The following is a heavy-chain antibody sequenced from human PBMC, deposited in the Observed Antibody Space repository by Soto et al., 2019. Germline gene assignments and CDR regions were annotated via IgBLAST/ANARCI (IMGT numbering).Heavy chain of an antibody. V-gene: IGHV3-33*01. Sequence: QVQLVESGGGVFQPGTSLRLSCAASGFTFRQYGMHWVRQAPGKGLDWVAVIFYDGTEKYYADSVKGRFTISRDNPGNMVYLQMNRLRAEDTAVYYCVRGWGSLLHPSCLDIWGQGTTVVVSS. CDR2: IFYDGTEK. CDR1: GFTFRQYG. J-gene: IGHJ3*02. CDR3: VRGWGSLLHPSCLDI. D-gene: IGHD3-16*01.